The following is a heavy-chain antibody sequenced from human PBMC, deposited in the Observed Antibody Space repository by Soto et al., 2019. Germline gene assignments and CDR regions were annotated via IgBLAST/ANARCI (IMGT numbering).Heavy chain of an antibody. V-gene: IGHV3-21*01. CDR1: GFTFSSYS. D-gene: IGHD3-16*01. J-gene: IGHJ4*02. CDR2: ISSSSSYI. Sequence: GGSLRLSCAASGFTFSSYSMNWVRQAPGKGLEWVSSISSSSSYIYYADSVKGRFTISRDNAKNSLYLQMNSLRAEDTAVYYCARDWGVKGVVYYFDYWGQGTLVTVSS. CDR3: ARDWGVKGVVYYFDY.